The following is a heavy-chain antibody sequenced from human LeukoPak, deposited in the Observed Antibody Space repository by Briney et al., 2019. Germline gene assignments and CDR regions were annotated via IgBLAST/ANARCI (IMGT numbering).Heavy chain of an antibody. J-gene: IGHJ4*02. Sequence: GGSLRLSCAASGFTFSSYAMSWVRQAPGKGLEWVSAITHSGGSSYSADSVKGRFTVSRDNSKNTLYPQMNNLRAEDTAVYYCAKLSGGSCYSAYDYWGQGTLVTVSS. CDR3: AKLSGGSCYSAYDY. V-gene: IGHV3-23*01. D-gene: IGHD2-15*01. CDR2: ITHSGGSS. CDR1: GFTFSSYA.